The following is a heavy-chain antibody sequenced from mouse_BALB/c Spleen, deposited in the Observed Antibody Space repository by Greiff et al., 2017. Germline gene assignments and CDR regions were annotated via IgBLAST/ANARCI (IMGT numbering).Heavy chain of an antibody. J-gene: IGHJ2*01. D-gene: IGHD1-2*01. CDR2: IYPGDGDT. CDR1: GYAFSSYW. V-gene: IGHV1-80*01. CDR3: ARSAHYYGYEDY. Sequence: QVQLQQSGAELVRPGSSVKISCKASGYAFSSYWMNWVKQRPGQGLEWIGQIYPGDGDTNYNGKFKGKATLTADKSSSTAYMQLSSLTSEDSAVYFCARSAHYYGYEDYWGQGTTLTVSS.